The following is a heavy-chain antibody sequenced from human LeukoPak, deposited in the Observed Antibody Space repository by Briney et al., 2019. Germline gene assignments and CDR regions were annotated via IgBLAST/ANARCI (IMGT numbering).Heavy chain of an antibody. CDR1: GFSVSSIY. Sequence: GGSLRLSCAASGFSVSSIYMTWVRQAPGKGLEFVSIIYSGGSTTYAESVEGRFTMSRDNSKNTIFLQMNSLRAEDTAIYYCARLTWNYFFDYWGQGALVTVSS. CDR3: ARLTWNYFFDY. CDR2: IYSGGST. J-gene: IGHJ4*02. D-gene: IGHD3-10*01. V-gene: IGHV3-53*01.